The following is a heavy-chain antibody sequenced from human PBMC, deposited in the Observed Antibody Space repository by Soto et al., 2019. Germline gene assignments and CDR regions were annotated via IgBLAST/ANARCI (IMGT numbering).Heavy chain of an antibody. Sequence: ASVKVSCKASGYTFTSFDINWVRQATGQGLEWMGWMNPNSGNTVYAQKFQGRVTMTRNTSINTAYMELSSLRSEDTAVYYCASVCSGGSGNYYDYMDVWGKGTTVTVS. D-gene: IGHD2-15*01. CDR1: GYTFTSFD. CDR2: MNPNSGNT. V-gene: IGHV1-8*01. CDR3: ASVCSGGSGNYYDYMDV. J-gene: IGHJ6*03.